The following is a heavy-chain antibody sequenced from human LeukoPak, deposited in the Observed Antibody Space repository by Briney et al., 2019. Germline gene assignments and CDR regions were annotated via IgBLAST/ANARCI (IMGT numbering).Heavy chain of an antibody. CDR1: GFTFSGYG. J-gene: IGHJ4*02. Sequence: PGGSLRLSCAASGFTFSGYGMHWVRQAPGKGLEWVAVIWYDGSNKYYADSVKGRFTISRDNSKNTLYLQMNSLRAEDTAVYYCARGVTRYCSSTSCYYFDYWGQGTLVTVSS. CDR3: ARGVTRYCSSTSCYYFDY. CDR2: IWYDGSNK. V-gene: IGHV3-33*08. D-gene: IGHD2-2*01.